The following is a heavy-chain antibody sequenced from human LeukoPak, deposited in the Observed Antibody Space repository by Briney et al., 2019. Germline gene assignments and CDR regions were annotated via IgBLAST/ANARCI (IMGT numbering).Heavy chain of an antibody. J-gene: IGHJ4*02. Sequence: GGSLRLSCAASGFTFSSYSMNWVRQAPGKGLECVSYISSSSSTIYYADSMKGRFTISRDNANNSLYQQMNSLRAEDTAVYYCARGHLGSSRNPWDYWGQGTLVTVSS. CDR1: GFTFSSYS. CDR3: ARGHLGSSRNPWDY. CDR2: ISSSSSTI. V-gene: IGHV3-48*01. D-gene: IGHD6-6*01.